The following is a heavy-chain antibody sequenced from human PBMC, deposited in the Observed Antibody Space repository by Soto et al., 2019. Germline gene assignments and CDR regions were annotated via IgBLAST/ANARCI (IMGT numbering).Heavy chain of an antibody. D-gene: IGHD2-8*02. J-gene: IGHJ6*02. CDR2: ISSSSTI. Sequence: GGSLRLSCTASVFSLITYSMNWVRQAPGKGLEWVSFISSSSTIHYADSVKGRFTISRDNAKNSLYLQMSSLGAEDTAVYFCARGLVGNSFAMDVWGQGTTVTVS. V-gene: IGHV3-48*01. CDR3: ARGLVGNSFAMDV. CDR1: VFSLITYS.